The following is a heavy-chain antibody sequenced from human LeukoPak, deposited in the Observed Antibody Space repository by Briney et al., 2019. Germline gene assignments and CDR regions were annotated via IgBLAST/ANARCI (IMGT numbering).Heavy chain of an antibody. J-gene: IGHJ3*02. CDR3: ASSAELYYDAFDI. CDR1: GFTFSSYA. Sequence: PGGSLRLSCAASGFTFSSYAMNWVRQAPGRGLEWVSYIGPSGTTIYYADSVKGRFTISRDNARNSLYLQMNSLRAEDTAVYYCASSAELYYDAFDIWGQGTMVTVSS. D-gene: IGHD3-10*01. V-gene: IGHV3-48*01. CDR2: IGPSGTTI.